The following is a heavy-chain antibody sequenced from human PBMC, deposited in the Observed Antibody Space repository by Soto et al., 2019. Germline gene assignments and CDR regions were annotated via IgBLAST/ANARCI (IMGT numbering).Heavy chain of an antibody. CDR2: IYYSGST. V-gene: IGHV4-31*02. D-gene: IGHD6-25*01. CDR1: GGSISSGDYY. J-gene: IGHJ6*02. CDR3: ARESGGYDSSTRYGLDV. Sequence: PSETLSLTCTVSGGSISSGDYYWTWIRQQPGKGLEWIGYIYYSGSTDYNPSLKSRVTISVDRSKNQFSLNLSSVTAADTAIYYCARESGGYDSSTRYGLDVWGQGTTVTVSS.